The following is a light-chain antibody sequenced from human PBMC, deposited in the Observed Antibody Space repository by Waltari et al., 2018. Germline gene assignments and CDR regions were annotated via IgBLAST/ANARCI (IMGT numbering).Light chain of an antibody. CDR1: SSDVGCSEY. CDR2: DVS. J-gene: IGLJ2*01. V-gene: IGLV2-8*01. Sequence: QSALTQPPSASGSPGQSVTISCTGTSSDVGCSEYVYWYQQHPGKAPKLMIYDVSQRPSGVPARFSGSKSGNRASLTVSGLQAEDEADYYCSSYAGGNNAKVVFGGGTKLTVL. CDR3: SSYAGGNNAKVV.